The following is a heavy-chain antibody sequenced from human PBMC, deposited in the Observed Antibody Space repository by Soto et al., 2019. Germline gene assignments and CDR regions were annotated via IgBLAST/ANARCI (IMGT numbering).Heavy chain of an antibody. CDR3: AREDYTTAYYYGMDV. V-gene: IGHV4-34*01. CDR2: INHSGST. CDR1: GASFSGYY. D-gene: IGHD4-4*01. Sequence: LSLTCAVYGASFSGYYWSWICQPPGKGLEWIGEINHSGSTNYNPSHKSRVTISVDTSKNQFSLKLSSVTAADTAVYYCAREDYTTAYYYGMDVWGQGTTVTVSS. J-gene: IGHJ6*02.